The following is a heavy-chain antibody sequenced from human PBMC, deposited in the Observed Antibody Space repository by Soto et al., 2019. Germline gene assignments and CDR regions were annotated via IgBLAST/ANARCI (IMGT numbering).Heavy chain of an antibody. Sequence: QLVQSGGEVKQPGASVKVSYKAPRDTFTSYYINWVRQAPGQGLEWMGVINPHGGSTAYAQKFKGRVTLTRDTSASTVYMEVSSLTSEDTAMYYCARSSGGNFGIIIEGTNWFAPWGQGTLVTVSS. CDR3: ARSSGGNFGIIIEGTNWFAP. V-gene: IGHV1-46*01. J-gene: IGHJ5*02. D-gene: IGHD1-26*01. CDR1: RDTFTSYY. CDR2: INPHGGST.